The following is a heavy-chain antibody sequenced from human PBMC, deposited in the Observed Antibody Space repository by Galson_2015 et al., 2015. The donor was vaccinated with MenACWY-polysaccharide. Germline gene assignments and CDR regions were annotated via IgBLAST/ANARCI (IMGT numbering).Heavy chain of an antibody. V-gene: IGHV3-48*02. Sequence: SLRLSCAASGFTFSSYSMNWVRQAPGKGLVWVSYISSGGTIYYADSEKGRFTISRANAQNLLPLQMNSLRDDDTAVYYCARVLKGLVGATPDYWGQGTLVTVSS. CDR1: GFTFSSYS. D-gene: IGHD1-26*01. CDR2: ISSGGTI. CDR3: ARVLKGLVGATPDY. J-gene: IGHJ4*02.